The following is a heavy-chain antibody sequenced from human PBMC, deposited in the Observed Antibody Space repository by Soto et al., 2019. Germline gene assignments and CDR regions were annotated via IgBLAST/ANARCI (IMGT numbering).Heavy chain of an antibody. D-gene: IGHD6-19*01. CDR2: IWYDGSNN. V-gene: IGHV3-33*01. J-gene: IGHJ5*02. Sequence: QVQLVESGGGVVQAGRSLRLSCAASGFTFSNYGMHWARQAPGKGLAWVALIWYDGSNNRYADSVKGRFTISRDNFKNIVYLQKNSLRAEDTAVYYCARVAVAGTWWFDPWGQGTLVTVSS. CDR1: GFTFSNYG. CDR3: ARVAVAGTWWFDP.